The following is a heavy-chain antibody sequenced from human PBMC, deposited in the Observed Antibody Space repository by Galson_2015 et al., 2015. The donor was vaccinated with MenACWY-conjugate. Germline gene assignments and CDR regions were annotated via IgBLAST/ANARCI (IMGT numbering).Heavy chain of an antibody. CDR3: AKEVVPAAMTFDY. CDR2: ITGTGVTT. CDR1: GFTFSSYA. D-gene: IGHD2-2*01. J-gene: IGHJ4*02. Sequence: SLRLSCAASGFTFSSYAMTWVRQAPGKGLEWVSVITGTGVTTYYADSVKGRFTISRDNSKNTLYLQMNSLRAEDTAVYYCAKEVVPAAMTFDYWGQGTLVTVSS. V-gene: IGHV3-23*01.